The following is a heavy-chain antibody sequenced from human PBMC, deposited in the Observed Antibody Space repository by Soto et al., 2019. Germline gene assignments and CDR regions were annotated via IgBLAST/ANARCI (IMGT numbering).Heavy chain of an antibody. V-gene: IGHV1-69*06. CDR1: GGPFISYA. CDR3: ARAARITIFGVVIKYYYYGMDV. J-gene: IGHJ6*02. Sequence: VKVACKASGGPFISYAIIWVRQAPGQGLEWMGGIIPIFGTANYAQKFQGRVTITADKSTSTAYMELSSLRSEDTAVYYCARAARITIFGVVIKYYYYGMDVWGQRTTVTVSS. D-gene: IGHD3-3*01. CDR2: IIPIFGTA.